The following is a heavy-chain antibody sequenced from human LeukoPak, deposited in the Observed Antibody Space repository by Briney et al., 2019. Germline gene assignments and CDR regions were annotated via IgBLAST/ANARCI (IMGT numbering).Heavy chain of an antibody. CDR3: ARGGYSSSWYTRNWFDP. D-gene: IGHD6-13*01. Sequence: PSETLSLTCTVSRGSISSYSWTWIRQPPGKGLEWIGEMSHSGYPNYNPSLKSRVAISVDTSKNKFSLNLTSVTAADTAVYYCARGGYSSSWYTRNWFDPWGQGTLVTVSS. CDR1: RGSISSYS. CDR2: MSHSGYP. V-gene: IGHV4-34*01. J-gene: IGHJ5*02.